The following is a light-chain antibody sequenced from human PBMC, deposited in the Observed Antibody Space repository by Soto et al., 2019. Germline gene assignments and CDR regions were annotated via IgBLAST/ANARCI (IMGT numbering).Light chain of an antibody. V-gene: IGLV2-14*01. CDR3: SSYTSSSPVV. CDR1: SSDVGGYNY. CDR2: DVS. J-gene: IGLJ2*01. Sequence: QSVLTQPASVSGSPGQLITISCTGTSSDVGGYNYVSWYQQHPGKAPKLMIYDVSNRPSGVSNRFSGSKSGNTASLTISGLQAEDEADYYCSSYTSSSPVVFGGGTKLTVL.